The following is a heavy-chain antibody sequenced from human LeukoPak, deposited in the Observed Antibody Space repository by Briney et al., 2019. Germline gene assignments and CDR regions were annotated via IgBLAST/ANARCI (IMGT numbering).Heavy chain of an antibody. D-gene: IGHD5-24*01. CDR3: AKVLERWLADN. J-gene: IGHJ4*02. CDR1: GFTFSSYG. Sequence: GRSLRLSCAASGFTFSSYGMHWVRQAPGKGLEWVAVISYDGSNKYYADSVKGRFTISRDNSKNTLYLQMNSLRAEDTAVYYCAKVLERWLADNWGQGTLVTVSS. V-gene: IGHV3-30*18. CDR2: ISYDGSNK.